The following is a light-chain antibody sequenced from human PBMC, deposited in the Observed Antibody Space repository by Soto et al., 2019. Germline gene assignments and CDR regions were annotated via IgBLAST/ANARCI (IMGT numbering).Light chain of an antibody. CDR3: GAWDSSLNAVL. V-gene: IGLV1-51*01. CDR2: DND. CDR1: SSNIGNNY. Sequence: QSVLTQPPAMSAAPGQKVTISCSGSSSNIGNNYLSWYQQLPETAPKLLIYDNDQRPSGIPDRFSGSKSGTSATLDITGLQTGDEADYYCGAWDSSLNAVLFGGGTQLTVL. J-gene: IGLJ2*01.